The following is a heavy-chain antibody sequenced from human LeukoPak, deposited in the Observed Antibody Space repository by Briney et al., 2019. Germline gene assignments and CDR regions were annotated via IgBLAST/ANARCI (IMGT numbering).Heavy chain of an antibody. CDR1: GFTFSSFT. V-gene: IGHV3-21*01. J-gene: IGHJ3*02. D-gene: IGHD2-21*02. CDR3: ARGGYCGGGCYQRPDAFDI. Sequence: GGSLRLSCAASGFTFSSFTMNWVRQAPGKGLEWVSSISSSSSYIYYADSVKGRFTISRDNAKNSLYLQMNSLRAEDTAVYYCARGGYCGGGCYQRPDAFDIWGQGTLVTVSS. CDR2: ISSSSSYI.